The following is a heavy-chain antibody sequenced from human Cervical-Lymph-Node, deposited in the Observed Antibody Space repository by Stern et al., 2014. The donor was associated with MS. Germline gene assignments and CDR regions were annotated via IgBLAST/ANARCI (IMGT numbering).Heavy chain of an antibody. V-gene: IGHV1-69*01. D-gene: IGHD2-15*01. CDR3: ARDHSLGVTPFVDY. J-gene: IGHJ4*02. CDR2: IIPILGTT. CDR1: GGTFRNFA. Sequence: VQLVESGTEVKKPGSSVTVSCQASGGTFRNFAIAWVRQAPGQGLEWMGGIIPILGTTNYAQNFQGRVTITADDFSTTVYMEMRSLKSEDTAVYYCARDHSLGVTPFVDYWGQGTRLTVSS.